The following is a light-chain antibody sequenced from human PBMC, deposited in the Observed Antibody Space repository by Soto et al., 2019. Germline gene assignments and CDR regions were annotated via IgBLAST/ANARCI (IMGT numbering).Light chain of an antibody. Sequence: EIVLTQSPGTLSLSPGERATLSCRASQSVSSSYLAWYQQKPGQAPRLLIYGASSRATGIPDRFSGSGSGTAFTLTISRLEPEDFEFYYCQQYGSSLFTFGPGTKVDIK. J-gene: IGKJ3*01. CDR3: QQYGSSLFT. CDR1: QSVSSSY. CDR2: GAS. V-gene: IGKV3-20*01.